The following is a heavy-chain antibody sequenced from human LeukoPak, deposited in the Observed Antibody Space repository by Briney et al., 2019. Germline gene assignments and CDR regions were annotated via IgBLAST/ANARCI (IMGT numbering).Heavy chain of an antibody. CDR3: ARDIPPMLGSYWFDP. Sequence: SETLSLTCTVSGGSISSYYWSWIRQPAGRGLEWIGRIYTSGSTNYNPSLKSRVTMSVDTSKNQFSLKLSSVTAADTAVYYCARDIPPMLGSYWFDPWGQGTLVTVSS. CDR2: IYTSGST. D-gene: IGHD3-16*01. V-gene: IGHV4-4*07. J-gene: IGHJ5*02. CDR1: GGSISSYY.